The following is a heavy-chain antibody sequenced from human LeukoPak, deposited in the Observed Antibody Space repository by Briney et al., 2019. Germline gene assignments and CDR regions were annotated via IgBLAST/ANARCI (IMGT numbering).Heavy chain of an antibody. CDR2: ISSISSYI. J-gene: IGHJ6*02. Sequence: GSLRLSCAASGFTFISYSMNWVRQAPGKGLEWISSISSISSYIYYADSVKGRFTISRDNAKNSLYLQMNSLRAEDTAVYYCARDSSGVRYFDWLPNYYGMDVWGQGTTVTVSS. CDR3: ARDSSGVRYFDWLPNYYGMDV. CDR1: GFTFISYS. D-gene: IGHD3-9*01. V-gene: IGHV3-21*01.